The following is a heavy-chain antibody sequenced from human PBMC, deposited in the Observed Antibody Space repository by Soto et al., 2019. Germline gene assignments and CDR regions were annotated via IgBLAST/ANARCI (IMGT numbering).Heavy chain of an antibody. Sequence: EVQLLESGGGLVQPGGSLRLSCAASGFTFSSYAMSWVRQAPGKGLEWVSAISGSGGSTYYADSVKGRFTISRDNFKNTLYLQMNSLRAEDTAVYYCAKDYYSSSSGGVDDYYYGMDVWGQGTTVTVSS. J-gene: IGHJ6*02. V-gene: IGHV3-23*01. CDR3: AKDYYSSSSGGVDDYYYGMDV. CDR1: GFTFSSYA. CDR2: ISGSGGST. D-gene: IGHD6-6*01.